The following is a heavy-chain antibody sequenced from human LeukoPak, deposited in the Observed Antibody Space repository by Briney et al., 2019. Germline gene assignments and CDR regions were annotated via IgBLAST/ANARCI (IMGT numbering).Heavy chain of an antibody. CDR3: ARDLKDRITGTTFDY. Sequence: GGSLRLSCAAPGFTFSSYSMNWVRQAPGKGLEWVSSISSSSSYIYYADSVKGRFTISRDNAKNSLYLQMNSLRAEDTAVYYCARDLKDRITGTTFDYWGQGTLVTVSS. D-gene: IGHD1-7*01. CDR1: GFTFSSYS. CDR2: ISSSSSYI. J-gene: IGHJ4*02. V-gene: IGHV3-21*01.